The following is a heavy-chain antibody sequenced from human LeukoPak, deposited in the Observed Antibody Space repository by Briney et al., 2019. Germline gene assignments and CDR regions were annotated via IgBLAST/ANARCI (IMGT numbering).Heavy chain of an antibody. CDR3: ARFGVGAIAFDT. CDR1: GGSISSYY. V-gene: IGHV4-59*01. D-gene: IGHD1-26*01. CDR2: IYYSGST. Sequence: SETLSLTCTVSGGSISSYYWSWIRQPPGKGLEWIGYIYYSGSTNYNPSLKSRVTISVDTSKNQFSLKLSSVTAADTAVYYCARFGVGAIAFDTWGQGTMVTVSS. J-gene: IGHJ3*02.